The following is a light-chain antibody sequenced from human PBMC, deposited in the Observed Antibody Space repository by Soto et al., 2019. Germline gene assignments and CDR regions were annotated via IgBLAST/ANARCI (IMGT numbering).Light chain of an antibody. J-gene: IGKJ1*01. V-gene: IGKV1-17*01. CDR1: QGIRDA. Sequence: DIQMTQSPASLSASVGDRVTITCRASQGIRDALGWYQQKPGNAPKRLIYPASSLQSGVPSRFSGSGSGTEFTLTISSLQPEDFATYYCLQHNSYPQTFGQGTKVEIK. CDR3: LQHNSYPQT. CDR2: PAS.